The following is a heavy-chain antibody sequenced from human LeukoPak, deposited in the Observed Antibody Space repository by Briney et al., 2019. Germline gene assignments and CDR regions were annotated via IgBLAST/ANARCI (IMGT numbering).Heavy chain of an antibody. CDR2: ISAYNGNT. D-gene: IGHD2-2*01. J-gene: IGHJ5*02. CDR1: GYTFTSYG. Sequence: ASVKVSCKASGYTFTSYGISWVRQAPGQGLEWMGWISAYNGNTNYAQKLQGRVTMTTDTSTSTAYMELRSLRSDDTAVYYCARDTPVVPAAMQDLENWFDPWGQGTLVTVSS. V-gene: IGHV1-18*01. CDR3: ARDTPVVPAAMQDLENWFDP.